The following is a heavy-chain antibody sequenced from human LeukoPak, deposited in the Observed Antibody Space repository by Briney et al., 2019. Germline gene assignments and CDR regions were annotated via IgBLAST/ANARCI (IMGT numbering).Heavy chain of an antibody. J-gene: IGHJ4*02. D-gene: IGHD1-26*01. CDR3: ARRIVGPTSGGDY. CDR2: IKQDGSEK. CDR1: GFSFKNYF. Sequence: PGGSLRLSCAASGFSFKNYFMNWVRQAPGKGLELVANIKQDGSEKYYVDSVQGRFTISRDNAKNSLHLQMNSLRVEDTAVYYCARRIVGPTSGGDYWGQGTPVTVSS. V-gene: IGHV3-7*01.